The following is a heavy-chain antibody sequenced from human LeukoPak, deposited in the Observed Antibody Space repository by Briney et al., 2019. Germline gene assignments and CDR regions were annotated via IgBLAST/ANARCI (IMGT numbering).Heavy chain of an antibody. CDR2: IYYRGNT. CDR1: GGSISNYY. V-gene: IGHV4-59*12. D-gene: IGHD4-17*01. Sequence: SETLSLTCSVSGGSISNYYWSWIRQPPGKGLEWIGYIYYRGNTIYNPSLKSRVTMSVDTSKNQFSLKLSSVTAAGTAVYYCARDRTTVTTLGDPYFDYWGQGTLVTVSS. CDR3: ARDRTTVTTLGDPYFDY. J-gene: IGHJ4*02.